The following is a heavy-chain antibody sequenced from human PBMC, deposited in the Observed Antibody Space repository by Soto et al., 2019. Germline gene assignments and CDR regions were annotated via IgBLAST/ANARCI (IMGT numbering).Heavy chain of an antibody. CDR2: IDPSDSYT. CDR3: ARHTTSGYYYDSSGYYYGAFDI. Sequence: GESLKISCKGSGYSFTKYWISWVRQMPGKGLEWMGRIDPSDSYTNYSPSFQGHVTISADKSISTAYLQWSSLKASDTAMYYCARHTTSGYYYDSSGYYYGAFDIWAQGTMVTVSS. D-gene: IGHD3-22*01. V-gene: IGHV5-10-1*01. CDR1: GYSFTKYW. J-gene: IGHJ3*02.